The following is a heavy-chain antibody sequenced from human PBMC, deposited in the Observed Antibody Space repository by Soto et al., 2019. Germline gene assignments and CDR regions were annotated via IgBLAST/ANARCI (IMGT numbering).Heavy chain of an antibody. CDR2: IYYSGST. Sequence: QLQLQESGPGLVKPSETLSLTCTVSGGSIGSSSNYWGWIRQPPGKGLEWIGTIYYSGSTYYNPSLKSRVTMSVDASNNQFSLNLSSVTAADTAVYFCAGGRFLEWLLYYFDYWGQGTLGTVSS. V-gene: IGHV4-39*01. CDR3: AGGRFLEWLLYYFDY. CDR1: GGSIGSSSNY. D-gene: IGHD3-3*01. J-gene: IGHJ4*02.